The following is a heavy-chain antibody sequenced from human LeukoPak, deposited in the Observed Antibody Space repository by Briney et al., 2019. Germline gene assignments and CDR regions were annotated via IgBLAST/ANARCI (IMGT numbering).Heavy chain of an antibody. V-gene: IGHV3-13*01. J-gene: IGHJ6*03. CDR3: ARGPPRGKYYYMDV. Sequence: GGSLRLSCAASGFTFSSFDMHRVRQPTGQGLEWASTIGTASDTYYPGSVEGRFTLSRDNAKNSLYLQMNSLTAGDTAVYYCARGPPRGKYYYMDVWGKGTTVTVSS. D-gene: IGHD1-1*01. CDR2: IGTASDT. CDR1: GFTFSSFD.